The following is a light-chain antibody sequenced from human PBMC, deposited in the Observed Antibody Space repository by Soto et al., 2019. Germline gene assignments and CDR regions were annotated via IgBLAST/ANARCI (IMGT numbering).Light chain of an antibody. CDR3: QQYNNRPS. Sequence: IVMTQSPVTLSVSPGERAALSCRASQSVSTNLAWYQQKPGQAPRLLIYGASTRATGIPARFSGSGSGTEFTLTISSLQSEDFAVYYCQQYNNRPSFGGGTKVDIK. J-gene: IGKJ4*01. CDR1: QSVSTN. V-gene: IGKV3-15*01. CDR2: GAS.